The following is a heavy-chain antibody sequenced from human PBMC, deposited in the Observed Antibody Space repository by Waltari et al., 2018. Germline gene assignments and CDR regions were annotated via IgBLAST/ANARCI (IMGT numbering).Heavy chain of an antibody. CDR2: RRYEGSNK. V-gene: IGHV3-30*02. D-gene: IGHD6-19*01. Sequence: QVQLVESGGGVVQPGGSLRLSCAASGCTFSSYGMHWVRQAPGKGREWGAFRRYEGSNKYYADSVKGRFTSPRDKSKNTLYLQMNSLGAEDTAVYYCAKAGGWLGGQGTLVTVSS. CDR3: AKAGGWL. CDR1: GCTFSSYG. J-gene: IGHJ4*02.